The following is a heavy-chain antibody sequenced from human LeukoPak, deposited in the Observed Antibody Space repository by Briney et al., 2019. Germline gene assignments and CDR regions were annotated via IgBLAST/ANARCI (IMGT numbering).Heavy chain of an antibody. CDR3: VRGGPSTWS. Sequence: GGSLRLSCAASGFTFKLYWMHWVRRVPGKRPVWVSRINDDGSDTIYADSVRGRFTISRDDAKNTVYLQMNSLRAEDTAVYYCVRGGPSTWSWGQGTLVTVSS. V-gene: IGHV3-74*01. CDR1: GFTFKLYW. D-gene: IGHD2-15*01. J-gene: IGHJ5*02. CDR2: INDDGSDT.